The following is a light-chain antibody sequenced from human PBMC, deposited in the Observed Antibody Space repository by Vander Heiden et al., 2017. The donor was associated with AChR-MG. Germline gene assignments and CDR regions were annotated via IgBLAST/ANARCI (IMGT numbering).Light chain of an antibody. CDR2: RDS. CDR3: QVWGSSTVV. V-gene: IGLV3-9*01. Sequence: SYELTQPLSVSVALGQTARITCGENNIGSKNLHWYQQKPGQAPVLVIFRDSNRPSGIPDRFSGSNSGNTATLIISRAQAGDEADYYCQVWGSSTVVFGGGTKLTVL. J-gene: IGLJ2*01. CDR1: NIGSKN.